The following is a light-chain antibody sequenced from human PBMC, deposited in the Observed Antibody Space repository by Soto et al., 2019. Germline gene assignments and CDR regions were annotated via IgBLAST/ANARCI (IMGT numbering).Light chain of an antibody. CDR1: TSNIGAGYE. CDR3: HSYDSSLCGYV. CDR2: DDN. V-gene: IGLV1-40*01. J-gene: IGLJ1*01. Sequence: QSALTQPHSESGAPGQRVTISCNCSTSNIGAGYELHWYQQLPGTAPQLLIYDDNNRPSGVPDRFSGSKSGTSASLAITGLQAEDEVDSYGHSYDSSLCGYVFGTGPKV.